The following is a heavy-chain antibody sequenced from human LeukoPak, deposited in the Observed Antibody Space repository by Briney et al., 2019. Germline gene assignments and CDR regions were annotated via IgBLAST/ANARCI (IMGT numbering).Heavy chain of an antibody. CDR3: ATYHRSSYYYIDA. J-gene: IGHJ6*03. V-gene: IGHV3-7*01. Sequence: PGGSLRLSCVASGFTFTSYFMSWVRQAPGKGLEWVANIKQDRSEKYYVDSVKGRFTISRDNAKNSLYLQMNSLGAEDTAVYFCATYHRSSYYYIDAWGKGTTVTVSS. D-gene: IGHD6-6*01. CDR1: GFTFTSYF. CDR2: IKQDRSEK.